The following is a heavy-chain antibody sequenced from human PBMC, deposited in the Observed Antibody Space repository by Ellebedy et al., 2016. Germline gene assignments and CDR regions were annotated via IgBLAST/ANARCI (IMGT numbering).Heavy chain of an antibody. CDR1: GFTFDDYA. CDR2: ISWNSAAI. V-gene: IGHV3-9*01. J-gene: IGHJ4*02. D-gene: IGHD3-10*01. Sequence: GGSLRLSXATSGFTFDDYALHWVRQVPRKGLEWVSGISWNSAAIGYGEAVKGRFTISRDSAKNYLYLQMNSLRVEDTALYFCAKGTMDYLHHWGQGTLVTVSS. CDR3: AKGTMDYLHH.